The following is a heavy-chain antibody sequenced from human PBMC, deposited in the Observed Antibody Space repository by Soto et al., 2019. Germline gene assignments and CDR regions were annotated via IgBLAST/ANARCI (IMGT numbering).Heavy chain of an antibody. D-gene: IGHD3-3*01. CDR3: AGTVLEWLLSSHYYYGMDV. V-gene: IGHV1-18*01. CDR2: ISAYNGNT. CDR1: GYTFTSYG. J-gene: IGHJ6*02. Sequence: GASVKVSCKASGYTFTSYGISWLRQSPGQGLEWMGWISAYNGNTNYAQKLQGRVTMTTDTSTSTAYMELRSLRSDDTAVYYCAGTVLEWLLSSHYYYGMDVWGQGTTVTVSS.